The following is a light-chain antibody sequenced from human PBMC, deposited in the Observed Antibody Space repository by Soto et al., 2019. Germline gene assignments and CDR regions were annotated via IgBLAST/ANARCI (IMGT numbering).Light chain of an antibody. CDR2: GAS. Sequence: EIVLSQAPGTVSLCPGERTTLSCRASQSVSSSYLAWYQQKPGQAPRLLIYGASSRATGIPDRFSGSGSGTDFTLTISRLEPEDFAVYYCQQYGSSPFTFGQGTRLEIK. CDR3: QQYGSSPFT. J-gene: IGKJ5*01. CDR1: QSVSSSY. V-gene: IGKV3-20*01.